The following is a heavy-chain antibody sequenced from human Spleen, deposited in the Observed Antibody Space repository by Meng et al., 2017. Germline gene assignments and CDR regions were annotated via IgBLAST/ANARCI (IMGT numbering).Heavy chain of an antibody. J-gene: IGHJ6*02. CDR1: GGSINSGDYY. CDR2: IYYSATT. D-gene: IGHD3-9*01. Sequence: SETLSLTCSVSGGSINSGDYYWSWIRQHPGKGLEWIGYIYYSATTYYNPSLKSRVTISGDTSKNQFSLKLSSVTAAETAVYYCVRVVLHNDDLTGYPWPNGMDVWGQGTTVTVSS. V-gene: IGHV4-31*03. CDR3: VRVVLHNDDLTGYPWPNGMDV.